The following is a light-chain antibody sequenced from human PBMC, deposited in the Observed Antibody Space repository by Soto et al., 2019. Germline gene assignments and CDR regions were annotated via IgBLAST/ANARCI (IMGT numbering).Light chain of an antibody. CDR3: QKYNSAPLT. CDR1: QDISNY. Sequence: DIQMTQSPSSLSASVGDRVTITCRASQDISNYLAWYQQIPGKGPKLLIYAASTLQSGVPSRFSGSGSGTDFTLTISSLQPEDVATYYCQKYNSAPLTFAQGTRLEIK. V-gene: IGKV1-27*01. J-gene: IGKJ5*01. CDR2: AAS.